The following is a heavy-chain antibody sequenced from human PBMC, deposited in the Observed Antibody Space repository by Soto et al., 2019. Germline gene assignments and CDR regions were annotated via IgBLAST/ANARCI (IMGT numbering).Heavy chain of an antibody. D-gene: IGHD3-10*01. CDR2: IKSKTDGGTT. CDR1: GFTFSNAW. CDR3: TTPDGSGSYYHYYYYGMDV. Sequence: GGSLRLSCAASGFTFSNAWMSWVRQAPGKGLEWVGRIKSKTDGGTTDYAAPVKGRFTISRDDSKNTLYLQMNSLKTEDTAVYYCTTPDGSGSYYHYYYYGMDVWGQGTTVTVSS. J-gene: IGHJ6*02. V-gene: IGHV3-15*01.